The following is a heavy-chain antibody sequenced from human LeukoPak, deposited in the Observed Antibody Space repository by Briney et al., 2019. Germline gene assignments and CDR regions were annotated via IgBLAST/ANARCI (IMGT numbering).Heavy chain of an antibody. V-gene: IGHV5-51*01. CDR2: IYPGDSDT. Sequence: GESLKISCQGSGYSFTSYWIGWVRQMPGKGLEWMGIIYPGDSDTRYSPSFQGQVTISADKSTSTAYLQWGSLKASDTAVYYCARHIYSGSYYLDYWGQGTLVTVSS. D-gene: IGHD1-26*01. CDR3: ARHIYSGSYYLDY. CDR1: GYSFTSYW. J-gene: IGHJ4*02.